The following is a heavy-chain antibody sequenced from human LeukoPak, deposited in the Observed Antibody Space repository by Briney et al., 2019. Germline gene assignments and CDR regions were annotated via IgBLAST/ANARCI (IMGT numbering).Heavy chain of an antibody. CDR3: ARVGSGSSYRPFDY. CDR2: IKEDESEK. Sequence: GGSLRLSCAASGFTFSSYWMSWVRQAPGNGPEWVANIKEDESEKNYVDSVKGRFTISRDSAKNSLYLQMNSLRAEDTAVYYCARVGSGSSYRPFDYWGQGTLVTVSS. D-gene: IGHD3-10*01. J-gene: IGHJ4*02. V-gene: IGHV3-7*01. CDR1: GFTFSSYW.